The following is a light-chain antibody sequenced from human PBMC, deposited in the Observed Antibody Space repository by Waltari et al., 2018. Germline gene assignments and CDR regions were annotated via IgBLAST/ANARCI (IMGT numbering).Light chain of an antibody. CDR2: GKN. Sequence: SSELTQDPAVSVALGQTVRITCQGDSLRSYYASWYQPKPGQAPVLVIYGKNNRPSGIPDRFSGSSSVNTASLTITGAQAEDEADYYCNSRDSSGNVVFGGGTKLTVL. V-gene: IGLV3-19*01. J-gene: IGLJ2*01. CDR3: NSRDSSGNVV. CDR1: SLRSYY.